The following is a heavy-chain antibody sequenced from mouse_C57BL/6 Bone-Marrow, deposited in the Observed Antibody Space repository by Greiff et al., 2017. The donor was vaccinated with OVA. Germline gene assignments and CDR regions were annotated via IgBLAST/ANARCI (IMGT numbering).Heavy chain of an antibody. V-gene: IGHV10-1*01. CDR1: GFSFNTYA. CDR2: IRSKSNNYAT. CDR3: VRRGYYGSFAY. Sequence: EVQLVESGGGLVQPKGSLKLSCAASGFSFNTYAMNWVRQAPGKGLEWVARIRSKSNNYATYYADSVKDRFTISRDDSESMLYLQMNNLKTEDTAMYYCVRRGYYGSFAYWGQGTLVTVSA. D-gene: IGHD1-1*01. J-gene: IGHJ3*01.